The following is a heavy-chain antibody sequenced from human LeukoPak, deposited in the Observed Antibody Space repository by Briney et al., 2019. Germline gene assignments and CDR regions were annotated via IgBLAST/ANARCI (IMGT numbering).Heavy chain of an antibody. Sequence: GGSLRLSCAASGFTFTAFSMSWVRQAPGKALEWVSSIRSESTFTSYSDSVKGRFTISRDNAKNSLHLQMNSLRAEDTAVYFCERVDFGDYFDTSDYHFFDFWGQGTLVTVSS. J-gene: IGHJ4*02. D-gene: IGHD3-22*01. CDR2: IRSESTFT. CDR1: GFTFTAFS. V-gene: IGHV3-21*06. CDR3: ERVDFGDYFDTSDYHFFDF.